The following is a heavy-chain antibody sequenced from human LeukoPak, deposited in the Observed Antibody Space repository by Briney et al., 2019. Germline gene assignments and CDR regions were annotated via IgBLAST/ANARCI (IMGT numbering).Heavy chain of an antibody. CDR1: GGSISSSSNY. CDR3: AKKGGSGSYDI. J-gene: IGHJ3*02. CDR2: INYSGST. V-gene: IGHV4-39*01. D-gene: IGHD1-26*01. Sequence: SETLSLTCTVSGGSISSSSNYWGWIRQPPGKGLEWIGSINYSGSTYYNPSLKSRVAISVDTSNNQFSLKLSSVTAADTAVYYCAKKGGSGSYDIWGQGTVVTVSS.